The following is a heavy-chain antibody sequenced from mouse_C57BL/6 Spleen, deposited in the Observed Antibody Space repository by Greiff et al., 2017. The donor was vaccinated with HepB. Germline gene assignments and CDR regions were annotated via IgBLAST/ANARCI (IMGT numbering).Heavy chain of an antibody. CDR3: ARPSMVTTGPFAY. V-gene: IGHV1-64*01. J-gene: IGHJ3*01. D-gene: IGHD2-2*01. CDR2: IHPNSGST. Sequence: QVQLQQPGAELVKPGASVKLSCKASGYTFTSYWMHWVKQRPGQGLEWIGMIHPNSGSTNYNEKFKSKATLTVDKSSSTAYMQISSLTSEDSAVYYCARPSMVTTGPFAYWGQGTLVTVSA. CDR1: GYTFTSYW.